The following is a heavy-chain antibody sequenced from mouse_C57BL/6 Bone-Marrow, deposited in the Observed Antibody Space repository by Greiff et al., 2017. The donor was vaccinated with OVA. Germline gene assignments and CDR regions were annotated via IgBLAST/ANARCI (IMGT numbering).Heavy chain of an antibody. CDR3: ARIDCYDGFYYAMDY. Sequence: VKLMESGPGLVQPSQSLSITCTVSGFSLTSYGVHWVRQSPGKGLEWLGVIWSGGSTDYNAAFISRLSISKDNSKSQVFFKMNSLQADDTAIYYCARIDCYDGFYYAMDYWGQGTSVTVSS. V-gene: IGHV2-2*01. CDR1: GFSLTSYG. CDR2: IWSGGST. D-gene: IGHD2-12*01. J-gene: IGHJ4*01.